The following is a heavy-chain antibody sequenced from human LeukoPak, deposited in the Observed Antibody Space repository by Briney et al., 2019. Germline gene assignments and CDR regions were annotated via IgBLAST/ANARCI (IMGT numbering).Heavy chain of an antibody. J-gene: IGHJ4*02. CDR1: GGSINNYY. V-gene: IGHV4-59*01. D-gene: IGHD3-3*01. CDR2: IYYSGST. Sequence: SETLSLTCIVSGGSINNYYWSWIRQPPGKGLEWIGYIYYSGSTNYNPSLKSRVAISLDMSKNQFSLKLSSVTAADTAVYYCARVGFWSSYELWGQGTLVTVSS. CDR3: ARVGFWSSYEL.